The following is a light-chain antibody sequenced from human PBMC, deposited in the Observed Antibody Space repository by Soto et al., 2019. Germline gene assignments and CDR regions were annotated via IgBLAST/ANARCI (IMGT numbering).Light chain of an antibody. V-gene: IGLV2-14*03. CDR2: DVT. Sequence: QSALTQPASVSGSPVQSITISCTGTSSDVGGYNYVSWYQHHPGKAPKVIIYDVTNRPTGVSDRFSGSKSGNTASLTISGLQAEDEAEYFCTSYTAGSSLVVFGGGPKVTVL. J-gene: IGLJ2*01. CDR1: SSDVGGYNY. CDR3: TSYTAGSSLVV.